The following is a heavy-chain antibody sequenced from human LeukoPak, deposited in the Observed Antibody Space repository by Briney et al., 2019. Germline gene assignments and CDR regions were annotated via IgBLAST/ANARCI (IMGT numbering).Heavy chain of an antibody. V-gene: IGHV1-2*02. D-gene: IGHD3-10*01. J-gene: IGHJ4*02. CDR2: INPKSGGT. CDR3: ARDLFYSVSGTYYNVGRVFNY. CDR1: GYSFTGYY. Sequence: ASVKVSCKASGYSFTGYYLDWVRQAPGQGLEWMGWINPKSGGTNYAQRFPGRVTMTRDTSISTAYMELSSLRSDDTAVYYCARDLFYSVSGTYYNVGRVFNYWGQGTLVTVSS.